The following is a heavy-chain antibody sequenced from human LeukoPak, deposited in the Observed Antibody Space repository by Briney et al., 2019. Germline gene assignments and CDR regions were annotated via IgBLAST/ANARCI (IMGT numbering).Heavy chain of an antibody. V-gene: IGHV1-2*02. D-gene: IGHD6-13*01. J-gene: IGHJ6*03. CDR1: GYTFTVYY. CDR2: INPNSGGT. Sequence: ASVNVSCKASGYTFTVYYMHWVRQAPGQGLEWMGWINPNSGGTNYAQKFQGRVAMTRDTSISTAYMVLTRLRSDDTAVYYCARGYSSSFYYYYYMDVWGKGTTVTVSS. CDR3: ARGYSSSFYYYYYMDV.